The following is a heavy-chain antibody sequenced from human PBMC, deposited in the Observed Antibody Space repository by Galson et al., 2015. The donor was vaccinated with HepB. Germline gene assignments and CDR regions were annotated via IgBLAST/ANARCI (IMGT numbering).Heavy chain of an antibody. J-gene: IGHJ3*02. CDR3: ARSPPSGWVPYDAFDI. Sequence: TLSLTCTVSGGSISSGSYYWSWIRQPAGKGLEWIGRIYTSGSTNYNPSLKSRVTMSVDTSKNQFSLKLSSVTAADTAVYYCARSPPSGWVPYDAFDIWGQGTMVTVSS. CDR2: IYTSGST. D-gene: IGHD6-19*01. CDR1: GGSISSGSYY. V-gene: IGHV4-61*02.